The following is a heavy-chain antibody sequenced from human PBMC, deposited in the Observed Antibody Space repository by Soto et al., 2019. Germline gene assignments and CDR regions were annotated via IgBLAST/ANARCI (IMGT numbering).Heavy chain of an antibody. CDR1: GFTFSSYA. J-gene: IGHJ6*02. V-gene: IGHV3-23*01. Sequence: DVQLLVSGGGLAQPGGSLRLSCAASGFTFSSYAMHWVRQAPGKGLEGVSTINGGGSSTYYADSVKGRFTISRGNSKNTLYLQMNSLSADDTAVYYCAKVSASGSGTYTKRNFYYHYYGMDVWGQGTTVTVSS. CDR2: INGGGSST. D-gene: IGHD3-10*01. CDR3: AKVSASGSGTYTKRNFYYHYYGMDV.